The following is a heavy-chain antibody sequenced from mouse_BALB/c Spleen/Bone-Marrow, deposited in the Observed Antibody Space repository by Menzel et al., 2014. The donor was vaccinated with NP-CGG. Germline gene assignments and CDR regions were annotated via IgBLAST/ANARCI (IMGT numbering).Heavy chain of an antibody. D-gene: IGHD2-1*01. V-gene: IGHV1-54*01. CDR3: ARRIYYAMGY. CDR1: GYAFTNYL. J-gene: IGHJ2*01. Sequence: VQLQQSGPDLVRPGTSVKVSCKASGYAFTNYLMEWIKQRPGQGLEWIGVISPGSGGTNYNEKFKGKATLTADKSSSTAYMQLSSLTSDDSAVYFCARRIYYAMGYWGQGTTLTVSS. CDR2: ISPGSGGT.